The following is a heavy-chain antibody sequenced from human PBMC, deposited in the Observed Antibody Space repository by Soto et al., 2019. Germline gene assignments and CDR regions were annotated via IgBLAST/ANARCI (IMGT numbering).Heavy chain of an antibody. J-gene: IGHJ3*02. CDR3: ARGYDDRVDAFDI. V-gene: IGHV3-21*01. D-gene: IGHD3-16*01. CDR1: GFIFSNYN. CDR2: ISTRSSYV. Sequence: EVQLVESGGGLVKPGGSLRLSCAASGFIFSNYNMNWVRQAPGKGLEWVSSISTRSSYVYYADSVKGRFTISRDNAKNSLLLQMNSLRAEDTALYYCARGYDDRVDAFDIWVQGTMITVSS.